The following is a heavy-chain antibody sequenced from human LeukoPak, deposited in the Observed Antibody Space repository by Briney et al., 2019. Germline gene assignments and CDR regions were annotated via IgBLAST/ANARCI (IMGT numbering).Heavy chain of an antibody. V-gene: IGHV1-2*02. CDR3: ARSEWLVGGHDAFDI. J-gene: IGHJ3*02. Sequence: GASVKVSCKASGYIFTGYYIHWVRQAPGQGLEWMGWINPNNGGTNYAQKFQGRVTMTRDTSISTAYMELSRLRSDDTAVYYCARSEWLVGGHDAFDIWGQGTMVTVSS. CDR1: GYIFTGYY. CDR2: INPNNGGT. D-gene: IGHD6-19*01.